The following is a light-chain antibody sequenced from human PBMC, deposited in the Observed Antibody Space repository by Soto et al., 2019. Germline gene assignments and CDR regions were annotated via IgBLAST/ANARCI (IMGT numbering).Light chain of an antibody. CDR3: QQYKDWPLT. CDR2: GAS. Sequence: EIVMTQSPATLSVSPGERATLSCRASQSVSSNLAWYQQKPGQAPRPLIYGASTRATDIPATFSGSGSGTEFTLTINSLQSEDFAVYYCQQYKDWPLTFGQGTKVEIK. V-gene: IGKV3-15*01. CDR1: QSVSSN. J-gene: IGKJ1*01.